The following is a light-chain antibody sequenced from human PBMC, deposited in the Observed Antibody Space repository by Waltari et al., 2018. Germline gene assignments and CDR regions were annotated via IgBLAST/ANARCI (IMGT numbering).Light chain of an antibody. V-gene: IGKV3-11*01. CDR1: RTVSTY. J-gene: IGKJ1*01. CDR3: LQRSLWPWT. CDR2: DAS. Sequence: IVLTQSPATLSLSPGERATLSCRASRTVSTYLAWFQQKPGQAPRLLIYDASNRAPGIPARFSGSGSGTDFSLTISSLEPEDFAVYYCLQRSLWPWTFGQGTKVAVK.